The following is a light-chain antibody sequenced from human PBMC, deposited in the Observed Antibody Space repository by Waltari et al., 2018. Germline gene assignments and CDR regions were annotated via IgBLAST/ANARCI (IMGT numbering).Light chain of an antibody. CDR2: FKSDSAR. J-gene: IGLJ1*01. CDR1: SGINVGMYR. Sequence: QAVLTQPAPLSASPGASVRLTCTLGSGINVGMYRIDWYQKKTGSPPQYLLSFKSDSARQHGSGVPSRFSGSKDASANAGILLISGLQSDDEADYYCLIWHSDAYVFGSGTEVTVL. CDR3: LIWHSDAYV. V-gene: IGLV5-45*01.